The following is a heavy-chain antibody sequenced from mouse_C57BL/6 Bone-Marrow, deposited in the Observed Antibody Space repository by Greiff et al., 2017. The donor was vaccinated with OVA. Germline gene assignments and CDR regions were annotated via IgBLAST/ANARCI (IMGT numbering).Heavy chain of an antibody. CDR1: EYEFPSHD. D-gene: IGHD1-1*01. CDR3: ARGSSWDFDV. Sequence: EVQGVEPGRGLVQPGASLKLSCESNEYEFPSHDMSWVRKTPEKRLELVAAINSDGGSTYYPDTMERRFIISRDNTKKPLYLQMSSLRSEDAALDYCARGSSWDFDVWGTGTTVTVSS. CDR2: INSDGGST. V-gene: IGHV5-2*01. J-gene: IGHJ1*03.